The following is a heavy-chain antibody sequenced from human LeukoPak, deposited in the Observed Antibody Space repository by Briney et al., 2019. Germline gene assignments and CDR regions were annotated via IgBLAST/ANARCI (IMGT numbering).Heavy chain of an antibody. V-gene: IGHV3-23*01. CDR2: VTFSGGTT. CDR3: SKDRFERGSGWVSGY. Sequence: PGGSLGLSCAASGFTFSSFSMSWVRQAPGKGPEWISSVTFSGGTTYYADSVRGRFTISRDSSKNTVYLQMNSLRAEDTALYYCSKDRFERGSGWVSGYWGQGTLVTVSS. D-gene: IGHD6-19*01. CDR1: GFTFSSFS. J-gene: IGHJ4*02.